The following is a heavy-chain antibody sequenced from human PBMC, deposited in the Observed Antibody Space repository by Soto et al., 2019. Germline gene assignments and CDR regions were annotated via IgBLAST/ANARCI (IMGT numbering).Heavy chain of an antibody. CDR2: ISTRNGDT. V-gene: IGHV1-18*04. CDR3: ARVMLLTNKEADL. J-gene: IGHJ4*02. CDR1: CYTFTTYG. Sequence: ASVXVSFKTSCYTFTTYGIIFLLQAPGQHLEWLGWISTRNGDTNYEQRFQGRVTLTTENSTSTAYMELKELRSDDTAVYFCARVMLLTNKEADLWGRGTLVNVYS. D-gene: IGHD2-8*01.